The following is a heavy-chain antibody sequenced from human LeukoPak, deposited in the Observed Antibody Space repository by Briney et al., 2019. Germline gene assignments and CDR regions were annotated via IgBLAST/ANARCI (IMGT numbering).Heavy chain of an antibody. Sequence: GGSLRLSCAASGFTFSDYYMSWIRQAPGKGLECVSYISSSGSTIYYADSVKGRFTISRDNAKNSLYLQMNSLRAEDTALYYCAKDGYGDPATLFDYWGQGTLVTVSS. D-gene: IGHD4-17*01. CDR3: AKDGYGDPATLFDY. CDR1: GFTFSDYY. CDR2: ISSSGSTI. V-gene: IGHV3-11*01. J-gene: IGHJ4*02.